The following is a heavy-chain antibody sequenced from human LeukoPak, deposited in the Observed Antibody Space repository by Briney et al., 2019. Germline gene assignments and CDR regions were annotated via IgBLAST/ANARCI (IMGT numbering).Heavy chain of an antibody. CDR3: ARGFETGSIDY. J-gene: IGHJ4*02. Sequence: KPSETLSLTCTVSGGSISGFYWSWIRQPPGKGLEWIGYIYYSGRTNYSPSLKSRVTISVVTSKNQFSLKLSSVTAADTAVYYCARGFETGSIDYWGQGTLVTVSS. D-gene: IGHD3-9*01. V-gene: IGHV4-59*01. CDR1: GGSISGFY. CDR2: IYYSGRT.